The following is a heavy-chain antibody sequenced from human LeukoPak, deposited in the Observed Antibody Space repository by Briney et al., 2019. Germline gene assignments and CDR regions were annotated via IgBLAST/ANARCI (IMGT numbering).Heavy chain of an antibody. Sequence: GGSLRLSCAASAFTFSSYGMHCVRQAPGKGLEWVAVIWYDGSNKYYADSVKGRFTISRDNSKNTLYLQMNSQRVRDAAVYYCARGNDPDRSGYSQYFQHWGQGTLVTVSS. CDR2: IWYDGSNK. CDR1: AFTFSSYG. V-gene: IGHV3-33*01. J-gene: IGHJ1*01. CDR3: ARGNDPDRSGYSQYFQH. D-gene: IGHD3-22*01.